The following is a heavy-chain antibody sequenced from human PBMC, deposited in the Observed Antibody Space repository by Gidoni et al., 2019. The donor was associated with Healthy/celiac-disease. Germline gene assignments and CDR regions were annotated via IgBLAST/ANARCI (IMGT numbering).Heavy chain of an antibody. CDR3: ARAIVVVPAAKGYGMDV. CDR2: IYYSGST. Sequence: QVQLQESGPGLVKPSQTLSLTCTVSVGSISSGGYYWSWIRQHPGKGLEWIGYIYYSGSTYYNPYLKSRVTISVDTSKNQFSLKLSSVTAAETAVYYCARAIVVVPAAKGYGMDVWGQGTTVTVSS. D-gene: IGHD2-2*01. J-gene: IGHJ6*02. CDR1: VGSISSGGYY. V-gene: IGHV4-31*03.